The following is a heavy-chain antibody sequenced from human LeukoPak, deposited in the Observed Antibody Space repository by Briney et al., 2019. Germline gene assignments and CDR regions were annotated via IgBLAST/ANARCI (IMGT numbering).Heavy chain of an antibody. CDR2: ISSSGSTI. Sequence: GGSLRLSCAASGFTFSDYYMSWIRQAPGKGLEWVSYISSSGSTIYYADSVEGRFTISRDNAKNSLYLQMNSLRAEDTAVYYCARVAINDYGDYFDYWGQGTLVTVSS. J-gene: IGHJ4*02. CDR3: ARVAINDYGDYFDY. CDR1: GFTFSDYY. V-gene: IGHV3-11*04. D-gene: IGHD4-17*01.